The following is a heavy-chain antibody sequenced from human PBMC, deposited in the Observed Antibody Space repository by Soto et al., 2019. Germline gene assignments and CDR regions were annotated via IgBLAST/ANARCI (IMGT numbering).Heavy chain of an antibody. J-gene: IGHJ4*02. Sequence: SETLSLTCAVSGDSVSSRFWWSWVRQSPGKGLEWIGEIYHSGSTNYNPSLKSRVTISLDTSKNQFSLRLNSVTAADTAVYYCARSSITPRLFMYPFDYWGQGTLVTVSS. CDR2: IYHSGST. CDR1: GDSVSSRFW. V-gene: IGHV4-4*02. CDR3: ARSSITPRLFMYPFDY. D-gene: IGHD6-6*01.